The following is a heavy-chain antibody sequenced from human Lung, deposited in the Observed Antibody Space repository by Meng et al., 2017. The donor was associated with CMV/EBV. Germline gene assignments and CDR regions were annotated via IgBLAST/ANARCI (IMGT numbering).Heavy chain of an antibody. D-gene: IGHD3-10*01. CDR2: ISHDGGNK. V-gene: IGHV3-30-3*01. J-gene: IGHJ3*02. Sequence: GGSXRLXCAASGFTFSSYIMHWVRQAPGKGLEWVAVISHDGGNKYYADPVKGRFTISRDNSKNTLYLQMNSLRAEDMAVYYCARIRSYYGSGSYSHDAFDIWXQGTXVTVSS. CDR3: ARIRSYYGSGSYSHDAFDI. CDR1: GFTFSSYI.